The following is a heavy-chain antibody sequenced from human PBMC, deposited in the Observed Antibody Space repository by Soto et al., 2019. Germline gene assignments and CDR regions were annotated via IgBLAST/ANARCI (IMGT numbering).Heavy chain of an antibody. Sequence: HGESLKISCEGSGYTFTTYWVAWVRQMPGKGLEWVGSIYPGDSDSRYNPSVQGQVTISADRSISTAYLQWNSLKASDTAMYFCARHKGYCSSTSCYGMDVWGQGTTVTVSS. J-gene: IGHJ6*02. V-gene: IGHV5-51*01. CDR2: IYPGDSDS. CDR3: ARHKGYCSSTSCYGMDV. D-gene: IGHD2-15*01. CDR1: GYTFTTYW.